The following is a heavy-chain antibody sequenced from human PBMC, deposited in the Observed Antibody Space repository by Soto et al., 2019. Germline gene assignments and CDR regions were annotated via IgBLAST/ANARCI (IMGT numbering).Heavy chain of an antibody. CDR1: GFTFSSYS. D-gene: IGHD6-13*01. CDR2: ISSSSSYI. V-gene: IGHV3-21*01. J-gene: IGHJ4*02. CDR3: ARDRSGSSSWYVESVDY. Sequence: EVQLVESGGGLVKPGGSLRLSCAASGFTFSSYSMNWVRQAPGKGLEWVSSISSSSSYIYYADSVKGRFTISRDNAKTSLYLQMNSLRAEDTAVYYCARDRSGSSSWYVESVDYWGQGTLVTVSS.